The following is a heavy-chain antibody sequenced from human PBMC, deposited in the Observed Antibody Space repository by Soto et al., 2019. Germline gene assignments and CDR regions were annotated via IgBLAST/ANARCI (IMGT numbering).Heavy chain of an antibody. J-gene: IGHJ4*02. D-gene: IGHD3-3*01. V-gene: IGHV3-11*01. CDR1: GFTFSDYY. CDR2: ISSSGSTI. Sequence: VGSLRLSCAASGFTFSDYYMSWIRQAPGKGLEWVSYISSSGSTIYYADSVKGRFTISRDNAKNSLYLQMNSLRAEDTAVYHCARDPNSYYDFWSGPLSGGQGTLVTVSS. CDR3: ARDPNSYYDFWSGPLS.